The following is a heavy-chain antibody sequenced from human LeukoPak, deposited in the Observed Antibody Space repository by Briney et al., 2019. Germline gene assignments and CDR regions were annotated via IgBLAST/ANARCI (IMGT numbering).Heavy chain of an antibody. Sequence: ASVKVSCKTSGYSFILYGISWVRQAPGQGPEWMGWISTSTGDTKYTQKFQGRVTLTTDTSTSTAYMDLRSLRSDDTAVYYCARDLRYSSGWSASGMDVWGKGTTVTISS. V-gene: IGHV1-18*01. CDR1: GYSFILYG. CDR3: ARDLRYSSGWSASGMDV. D-gene: IGHD6-19*01. CDR2: ISTSTGDT. J-gene: IGHJ6*03.